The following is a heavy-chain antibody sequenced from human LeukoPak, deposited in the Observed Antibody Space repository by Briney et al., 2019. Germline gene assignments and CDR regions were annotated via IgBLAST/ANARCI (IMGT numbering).Heavy chain of an antibody. J-gene: IGHJ4*02. Sequence: SETLSLTCTVSGGSISSGDYYWSWIRQPPGKGLEWIGYIYYSGSTHYNPSLKSRVTISVDTSKNQFSLKLSSVTAADTAVYYCARGPGAHYYDSSGLRGATYFDYWGQGTLVTVSS. CDR1: GGSISSGDYY. CDR3: ARGPGAHYYDSSGLRGATYFDY. CDR2: IYYSGST. V-gene: IGHV4-30-4*01. D-gene: IGHD3-22*01.